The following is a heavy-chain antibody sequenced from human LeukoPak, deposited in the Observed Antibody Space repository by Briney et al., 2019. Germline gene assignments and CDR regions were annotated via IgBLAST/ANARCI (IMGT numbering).Heavy chain of an antibody. V-gene: IGHV4-39*01. J-gene: IGHJ4*02. CDR3: ARHLRAEYYFDY. CDR1: GGSISSSSYY. CDR2: IYYSGST. Sequence: PSETLSLTCTVSGGSISSSSYYWGWIRQPPGKGLEWIGSIYYSGSTYYNPSLKSRVTISVDTSKNQFSLKLSSATAADTAVYYCARHLRAEYYFDYWGQGTLVTVSS.